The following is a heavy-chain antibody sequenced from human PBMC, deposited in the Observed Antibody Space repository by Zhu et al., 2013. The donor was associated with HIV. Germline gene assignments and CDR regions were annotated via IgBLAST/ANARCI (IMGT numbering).Heavy chain of an antibody. D-gene: IGHD3-22*01. J-gene: IGHJ4*02. CDR2: IIPIFGTA. CDR3: AREAPXNPDYYDSSGYYYFDY. Sequence: QVQLVQSGAEVKKPGSSVKVSCKASGGTFSSYAISWVRQAPGQGLEWMGGIIPIFGTANYAQKFQGRVTITADESTSTAYMELSSLRSEDTAVYYCAREAPXNPDYYDSSGYYYFDYWGQGTLVTVSS. CDR1: GGTFSSYA. V-gene: IGHV1-69*12.